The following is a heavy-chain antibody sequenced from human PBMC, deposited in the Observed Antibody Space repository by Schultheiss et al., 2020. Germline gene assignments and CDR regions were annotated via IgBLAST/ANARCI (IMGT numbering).Heavy chain of an antibody. CDR2: IWYDGSNK. CDR1: GFTFSSYG. V-gene: IGHV3-33*08. D-gene: IGHD6-13*01. Sequence: GGSLRLSCAASGFTFSSYGMHWVRQAPGKGLEWVAVIWYDGSNKYYADSVKGRFTISRDNAKNSLYLQMNSLRAEDTAVYYCARDVQSSSWYLGDAFDIWGQGTMVTVSS. CDR3: ARDVQSSSWYLGDAFDI. J-gene: IGHJ3*02.